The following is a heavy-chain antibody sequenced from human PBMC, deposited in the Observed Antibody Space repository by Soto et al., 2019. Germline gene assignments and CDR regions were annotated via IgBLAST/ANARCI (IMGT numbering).Heavy chain of an antibody. Sequence: ASVKVSCKASGYTFTDLDINWVRQTTEQGLEWMGWMRPNTGHSGLAQKFQGRLTLTRDTSINTAYMELSSLRSEDTAIYYCARGVNAGVDYWGQGTPVTVSS. J-gene: IGHJ4*02. CDR3: ARGVNAGVDY. CDR2: MRPNTGHS. V-gene: IGHV1-8*02. D-gene: IGHD3-10*01. CDR1: GYTFTDLD.